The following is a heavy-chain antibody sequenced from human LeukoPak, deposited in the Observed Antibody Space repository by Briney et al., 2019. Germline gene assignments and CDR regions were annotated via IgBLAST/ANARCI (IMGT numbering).Heavy chain of an antibody. J-gene: IGHJ4*02. D-gene: IGHD3-22*01. CDR1: GGSFSGYY. V-gene: IGHV4-34*01. CDR2: INHRGST. Sequence: PSETLSLTCAVYGGSFSGYYWSWIRQPPGKGLEWIGEINHRGSTNYNSSLKSRVTISVDTSKNQFSLKLSSVTAADTAVYYCARGDYYYDSSGHKGGVGYFDYWGQGTLVTVSS. CDR3: ARGDYYYDSSGHKGGVGYFDY.